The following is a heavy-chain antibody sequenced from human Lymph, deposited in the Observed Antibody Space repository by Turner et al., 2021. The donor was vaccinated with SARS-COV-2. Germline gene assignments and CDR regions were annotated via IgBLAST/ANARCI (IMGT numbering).Heavy chain of an antibody. J-gene: IGHJ4*02. Sequence: QVQLVQSGAAVTQPGSSLKVSCKASGVPFSSSAISWVRQAPGQGLEGMGGIITSFGTANYAQRFQGRVTITADESTSTAYMELRSLRTEDTAVYYCARGAAYCSGGSCYRKGFDYWGQGTPVTVSS. CDR3: ARGAAYCSGGSCYRKGFDY. CDR2: IITSFGTA. D-gene: IGHD2-15*01. CDR1: GVPFSSSA. V-gene: IGHV1-69*01.